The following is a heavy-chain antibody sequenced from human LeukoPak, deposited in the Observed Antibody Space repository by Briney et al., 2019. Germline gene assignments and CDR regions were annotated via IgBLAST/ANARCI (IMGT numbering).Heavy chain of an antibody. Sequence: GGSLRLSCVASGFTFSSYWMSWVRQAPGKGLEWVANIKQDGSEKYYVDSVKGRFTISRDNAKNSLYLQMNSLRAEDTAVYYCARYYYYYMDVWGKGTTVTISS. V-gene: IGHV3-7*01. CDR3: ARYYYYYMDV. CDR1: GFTFSSYW. J-gene: IGHJ6*03. CDR2: IKQDGSEK.